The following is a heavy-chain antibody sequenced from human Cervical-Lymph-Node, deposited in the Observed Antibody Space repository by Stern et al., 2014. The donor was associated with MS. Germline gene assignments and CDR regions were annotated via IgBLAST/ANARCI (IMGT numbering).Heavy chain of an antibody. CDR2: IWYDGSNP. J-gene: IGHJ4*02. CDR3: ASAYSSSHYYFDY. V-gene: IGHV3-33*01. Sequence: VPLVESGGGVVQPGRALRLSCAASGFSFSRYAMHSVRQAQGKGFECEALIWYDGSNPYYADSVTGRFTISRDNFKNTLYLQMNSLRAEDTAVYYCASAYSSSHYYFDYWAQGTLVTVSS. CDR1: GFSFSRYA. D-gene: IGHD6-13*01.